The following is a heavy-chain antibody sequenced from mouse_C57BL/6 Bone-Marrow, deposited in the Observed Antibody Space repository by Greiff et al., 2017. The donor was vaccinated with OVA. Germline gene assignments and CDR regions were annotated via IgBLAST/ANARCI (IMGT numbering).Heavy chain of an antibody. CDR2: ISDGGSYT. CDR1: GFTFSSYA. V-gene: IGHV5-4*03. D-gene: IGHD1-1*01. J-gene: IGHJ2*01. Sequence: EVKLVESGGGLVKPGGSLKLSCAASGFTFSSYAMSWVRQTPEKRLEWVATISDGGSYTYYPDNVKGRFTISRDNAKNNLYLQMSHLKSEDTAMYYCARGGRSFYYFDYWGQGTTLTVSS. CDR3: ARGGRSFYYFDY.